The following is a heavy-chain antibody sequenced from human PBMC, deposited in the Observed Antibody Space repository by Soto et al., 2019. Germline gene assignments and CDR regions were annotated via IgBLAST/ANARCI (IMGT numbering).Heavy chain of an antibody. CDR3: ARGRGSYSFDY. CDR2: ISGSGGST. V-gene: IGHV3-23*01. D-gene: IGHD1-26*01. Sequence: GGSLRLSCAAYGFTFRYYAVNWVRQAPGKGLEWVSGISGSGGSTYYTDSVKGRFTIARDNPKNTLYLQMNSLRAEDTAIYYCARGRGSYSFDYWGQGTLVTVSS. J-gene: IGHJ4*02. CDR1: GFTFRYYA.